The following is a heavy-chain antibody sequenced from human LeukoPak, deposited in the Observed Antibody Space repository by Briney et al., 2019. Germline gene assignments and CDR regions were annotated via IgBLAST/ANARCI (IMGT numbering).Heavy chain of an antibody. Sequence: GGSLRLSCAASGFTFSSYGMHWVRQAPGKGLEWVAVISYDGSNKYYADSVKGRFTISRDNSKNTLYLQMNSLRAEDTAVYYCARADLILREPLGGAFDIWGQGTMVTVSS. CDR2: ISYDGSNK. J-gene: IGHJ3*02. CDR3: ARADLILREPLGGAFDI. V-gene: IGHV3-30*19. CDR1: GFTFSSYG. D-gene: IGHD3-16*01.